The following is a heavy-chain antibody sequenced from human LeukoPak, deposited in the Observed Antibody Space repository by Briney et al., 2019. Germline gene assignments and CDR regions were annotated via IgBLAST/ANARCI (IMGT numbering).Heavy chain of an antibody. D-gene: IGHD6-25*01. V-gene: IGHV4-61*02. J-gene: IGHJ5*02. Sequence: SQTLSLTCTVSGGSISSGSYYWSWIRQPAGKGLEWIGRIYTSGSTNYNPSLKSRVTISVDTSKNQFSLTLSSVTAADTAVYYCARDSSGDGYSSGYHWGQGTLVTVSS. CDR2: IYTSGST. CDR1: GGSISSGSYY. CDR3: ARDSSGDGYSSGYH.